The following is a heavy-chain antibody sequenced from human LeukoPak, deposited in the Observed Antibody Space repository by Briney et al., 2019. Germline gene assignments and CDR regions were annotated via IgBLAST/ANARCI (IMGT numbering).Heavy chain of an antibody. CDR1: GFTVSGNY. D-gene: IGHD5-24*01. Sequence: GGSLRLSCAASGFTVSGNYMSWVRQAPGKGLEWVSLLYSGGSTYYSDSVKGRFSISRDNSKNTLYLQMNSLRAEDTAVYYCASRDKGYYYGMDVWGQGTTVTVSS. CDR2: LYSGGST. V-gene: IGHV3-66*01. J-gene: IGHJ6*02. CDR3: ASRDKGYYYGMDV.